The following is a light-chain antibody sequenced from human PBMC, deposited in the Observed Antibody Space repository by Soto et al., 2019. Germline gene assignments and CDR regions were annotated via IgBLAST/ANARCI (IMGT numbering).Light chain of an antibody. CDR2: DAS. J-gene: IGKJ5*01. CDR3: QQRSNWPPIT. V-gene: IGKV3-11*01. Sequence: EIVLTQSPATLSLSPGERATLSCRASQSVGTYLAWYQQKPGQPPRLLLYDASNRAPGIPARFSGSGSGTYLTLTISSLEPEDFAIYYGQQRSNWPPITFGQGTRLEIK. CDR1: QSVGTY.